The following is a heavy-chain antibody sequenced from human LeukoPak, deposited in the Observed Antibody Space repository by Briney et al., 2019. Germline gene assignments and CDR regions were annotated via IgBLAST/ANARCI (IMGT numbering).Heavy chain of an antibody. J-gene: IGHJ5*02. CDR1: GFTFSSYS. Sequence: GGSLRLSCAASGFTFSSYSMNWVRQAPGKGLEWVLSISSSSSYIYYADSVKGRFTISRDNAKNSLYLQMNSLRAEDTAVYYCARGPLYYYNSSGSLTWFGPWGQGTLVTVSS. V-gene: IGHV3-21*01. D-gene: IGHD3-22*01. CDR3: ARGPLYYYNSSGSLTWFGP. CDR2: ISSSSSYI.